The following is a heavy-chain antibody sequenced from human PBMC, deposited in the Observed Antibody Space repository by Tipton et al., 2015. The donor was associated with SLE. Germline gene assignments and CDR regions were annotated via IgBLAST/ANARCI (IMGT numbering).Heavy chain of an antibody. V-gene: IGHV4-38-2*02. J-gene: IGHJ4*02. CDR2: INHSGST. CDR1: GYSISSGYY. D-gene: IGHD2-21*02. Sequence: TLSLTCTVSGYSISSGYYWGWIRQPPGKGLEWIGEINHSGSTNYNPSLKSRVTISVDTSKNQFSLKLSSVTAADTAVYYCVGGTAASHYWGQGTLVTVSS. CDR3: VGGTAASHY.